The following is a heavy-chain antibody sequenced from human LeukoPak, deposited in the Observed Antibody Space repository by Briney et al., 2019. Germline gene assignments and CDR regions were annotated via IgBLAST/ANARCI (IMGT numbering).Heavy chain of an antibody. V-gene: IGHV3-30-3*01. CDR1: GFAFSSYA. D-gene: IGHD1-7*01. CDR3: AREGRSNWNYSYYYYGMDV. Sequence: QPGRCLRLSCAASGFAFSSYAMHWVRQAPGKGLEWVAVISYDGSNKYYADSVKGRFTISRDNSKNTLYLQMNSLRAEDTAVYYCAREGRSNWNYSYYYYGMDVWGQGTTVTVSS. CDR2: ISYDGSNK. J-gene: IGHJ6*02.